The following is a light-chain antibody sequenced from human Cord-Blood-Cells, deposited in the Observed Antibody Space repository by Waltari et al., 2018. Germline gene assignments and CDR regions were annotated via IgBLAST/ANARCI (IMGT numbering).Light chain of an antibody. J-gene: IGLJ1*01. CDR2: EVS. CDR1: SSDVGSSNL. CDR3: CSYAGSSTYV. V-gene: IGLV2-23*02. Sequence: QSALTQPASVSGSPGQSITISCTGTSSDVGSSNLVSWYQQHPGKAPKLMIYEVSKRPSGFSSRFSGSKSGNTASLTSSGLQAEDEADYYCCSYAGSSTYVFGTGTKVTVL.